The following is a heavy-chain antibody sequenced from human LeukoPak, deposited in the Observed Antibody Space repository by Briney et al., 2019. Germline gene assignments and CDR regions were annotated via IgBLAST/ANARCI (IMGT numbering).Heavy chain of an antibody. V-gene: IGHV4-34*01. CDR1: GGSFSGYY. D-gene: IGHD2-2*01. Sequence: SETLSLTCAVYGGSFSGYYWGWIRQPPGKGLEWIGEINHSGSTNYNPSLKSRVTISVDTSKNQFSLKLSSVTAADTAVYYCATQIVVVPAATYYFDYWGQGTLVTVSS. CDR3: ATQIVVVPAATYYFDY. CDR2: INHSGST. J-gene: IGHJ4*02.